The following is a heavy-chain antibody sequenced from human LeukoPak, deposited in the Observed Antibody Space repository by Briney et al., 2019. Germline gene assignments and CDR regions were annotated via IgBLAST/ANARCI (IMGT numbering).Heavy chain of an antibody. CDR1: GGSFSGYY. CDR2: IYYSGST. CDR3: ATSLDYYGMDV. J-gene: IGHJ6*02. Sequence: SETLSLTCAVYGGSFSGYYWSWIRQHPGKGLEWIGYIYYSGSTYYNPSLKSRVTISVDRSKNQFSLNLSSVTAADTAVYYCATSLDYYGMDVWGQGTTVTVSS. V-gene: IGHV4-31*11. D-gene: IGHD3-16*01.